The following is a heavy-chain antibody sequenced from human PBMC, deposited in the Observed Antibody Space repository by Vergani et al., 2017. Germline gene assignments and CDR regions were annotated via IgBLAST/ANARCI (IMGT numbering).Heavy chain of an antibody. CDR1: GFSLSTSGMC. V-gene: IGHV2-70*15. Sequence: QITLRESGPALVKPTQTLTLTCTFSGFSLSTSGMCVSWIRQPPGKALEWLARIDWDDDKYYSTSLKTRLTISKDTSKNQVVLTMTNMDPVDTATYYCARTXLGSGSYYVGRLGESYYYYGMDVWGQGTTVTVSS. CDR3: ARTXLGSGSYYVGRLGESYYYYGMDV. D-gene: IGHD3-10*01. CDR2: IDWDDDK. J-gene: IGHJ6*02.